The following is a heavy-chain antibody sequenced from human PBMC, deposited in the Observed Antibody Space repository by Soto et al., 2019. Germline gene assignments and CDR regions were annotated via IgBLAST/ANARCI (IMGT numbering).Heavy chain of an antibody. J-gene: IGHJ5*02. CDR3: AREGWNYGYNWFDP. Sequence: QVQLVQSGAEVKKPGASVKVSCKASGYTFTSYAMHWVRQAPGQRLEWMGWINAGNGNTKYSQKFQGRVTITRDTSASTAYMELSSLRSEYTAVYYCAREGWNYGYNWFDPWGQGTLVTVSS. V-gene: IGHV1-3*01. CDR1: GYTFTSYA. D-gene: IGHD1-7*01. CDR2: INAGNGNT.